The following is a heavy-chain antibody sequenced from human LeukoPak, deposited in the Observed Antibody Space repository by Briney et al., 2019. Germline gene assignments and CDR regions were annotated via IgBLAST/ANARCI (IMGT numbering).Heavy chain of an antibody. Sequence: PGGSLRLSCAASGFTFSSYAMSWVRQAPGKGLEWVSAISGSGGSTYYADSVKGRFTISRDNSKNTLYLQMNSLRAEDTAVYYCAKGGWRVVVPAAGVDYWGQGTLVTVSS. J-gene: IGHJ4*02. CDR2: ISGSGGST. V-gene: IGHV3-23*01. CDR3: AKGGWRVVVPAAGVDY. D-gene: IGHD2-2*01. CDR1: GFTFSSYA.